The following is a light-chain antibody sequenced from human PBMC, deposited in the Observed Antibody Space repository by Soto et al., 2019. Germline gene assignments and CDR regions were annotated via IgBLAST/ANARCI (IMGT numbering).Light chain of an antibody. J-gene: IGKJ1*01. CDR1: QSVSSSY. CDR2: GAS. V-gene: IGKV3-20*01. Sequence: EIVLTQSPGTLSLSPGERATLSCRASQSVSSSYLAWYQQKPGQAPRLLIYGASSRATGITDRFSGSESGTQFTLTISRLEPEGFVVYYCQQYGSSPPTFGQGTKVEIK. CDR3: QQYGSSPPT.